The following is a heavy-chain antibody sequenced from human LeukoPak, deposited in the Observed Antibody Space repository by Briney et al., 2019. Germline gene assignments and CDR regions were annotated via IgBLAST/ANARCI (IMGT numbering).Heavy chain of an antibody. V-gene: IGHV4-4*07. J-gene: IGHJ4*02. D-gene: IGHD1-26*01. CDR1: GGSFSGYY. Sequence: SETLSLTCAVYGGSFSGYYWSWIRQPAGKGLEWIGRIYTSGSTNYNPSLKSRVTMSVDTSKNQFSLKLSSVTAADTAVYYRARDSYYYFDYWGQGTLVTVSS. CDR2: IYTSGST. CDR3: ARDSYYYFDY.